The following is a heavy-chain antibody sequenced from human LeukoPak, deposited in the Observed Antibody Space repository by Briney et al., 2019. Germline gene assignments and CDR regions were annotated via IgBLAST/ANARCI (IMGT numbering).Heavy chain of an antibody. CDR2: IYHSGST. V-gene: IGHV4-30-2*01. CDR3: AREPVLDYDFWSGPAYWYFDL. J-gene: IGHJ2*01. Sequence: PSQTLSLTCTVSGGSISSGGYYWSWIRQPPGKGLEWIGYIYHSGSTYYNPSLKSRVTISVDRSKNQFSLKLSSVTAADTAVYYCAREPVLDYDFWSGPAYWYFDLWGRGTLVTVSS. CDR1: GGSISSGGYY. D-gene: IGHD3-3*01.